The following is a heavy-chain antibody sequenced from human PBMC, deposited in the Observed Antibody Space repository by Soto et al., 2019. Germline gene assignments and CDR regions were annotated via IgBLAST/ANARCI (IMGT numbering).Heavy chain of an antibody. Sequence: GGSLRLSCVASGFSITSFAMSWVRQAPGKCLEWASAISASGGSTYADSVKGRFTISRDNSKNTLYLQMNSLRVEDTAVYYCAEVLSSGSYSGALEYWGQGXLVTVYS. CDR1: GFSITSFA. CDR2: ISASGGST. D-gene: IGHD1-26*01. CDR3: AEVLSSGSYSGALEY. J-gene: IGHJ4*02. V-gene: IGHV3-23*01.